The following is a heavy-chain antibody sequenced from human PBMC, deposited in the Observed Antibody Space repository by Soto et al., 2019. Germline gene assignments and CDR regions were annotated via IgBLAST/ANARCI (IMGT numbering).Heavy chain of an antibody. J-gene: IGHJ4*02. CDR1: GFTFSSYA. CDR2: ISYDGSNK. V-gene: IGHV3-30-3*01. D-gene: IGHD6-19*01. CDR3: ARDGLQWLVRYYFDY. Sequence: QVQLVESGGGVVQPGRSLRLSCAASGFTFSSYAMHWVRQAPGKGLEWVAVISYDGSNKYYADSVKGRFTISRDNSKNTLYLQMNSLRAEDTAVYYWARDGLQWLVRYYFDYWGQGTLVTVSS.